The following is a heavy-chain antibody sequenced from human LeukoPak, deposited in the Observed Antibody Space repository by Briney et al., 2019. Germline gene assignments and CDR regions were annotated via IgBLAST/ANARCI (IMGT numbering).Heavy chain of an antibody. Sequence: SETLSLTCAVYGGSFSSYYWSWIRQPPGKGLEWIGEINHSGSTNYNPSLKSQVTISVDTSKNQFSLKLSSVTAADTAVYYCARGDSSWYFDYWGQGTLVTVSS. D-gene: IGHD6-13*01. J-gene: IGHJ4*02. CDR3: ARGDSSWYFDY. V-gene: IGHV4-34*01. CDR2: INHSGST. CDR1: GGSFSSYY.